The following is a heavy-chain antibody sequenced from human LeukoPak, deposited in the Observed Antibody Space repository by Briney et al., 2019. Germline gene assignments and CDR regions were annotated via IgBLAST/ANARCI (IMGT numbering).Heavy chain of an antibody. J-gene: IGHJ3*02. CDR2: IYYSGST. D-gene: IGHD2-21*02. Sequence: PSETLSLTCTVSGGSISSGGYSWSWIRQHPGKGLEWIGYIYYSGSTYYNPSLKSRVTISVDTSKNQFSLKLSSVTAADTAVYYCAREGVVTAPEPFDIWGQGTMVTVSS. V-gene: IGHV4-31*03. CDR3: AREGVVTAPEPFDI. CDR1: GGSISSGGYS.